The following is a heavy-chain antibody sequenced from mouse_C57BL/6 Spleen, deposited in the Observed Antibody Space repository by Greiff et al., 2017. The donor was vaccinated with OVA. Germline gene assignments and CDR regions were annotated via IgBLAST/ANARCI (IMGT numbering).Heavy chain of an antibody. Sequence: QVQLQQPGTELVKPGASVKLSCKASGYTFTSYWMHWVKQRPGQGLEWIGNINPSNGGTNYNEKFKSKATLTVDKSSSTADMQRSSLTSEDSAVYDCARDYYGSSYAWFAYWGQGTLVTVSA. V-gene: IGHV1-53*01. D-gene: IGHD1-1*01. CDR1: GYTFTSYW. J-gene: IGHJ3*01. CDR2: INPSNGGT. CDR3: ARDYYGSSYAWFAY.